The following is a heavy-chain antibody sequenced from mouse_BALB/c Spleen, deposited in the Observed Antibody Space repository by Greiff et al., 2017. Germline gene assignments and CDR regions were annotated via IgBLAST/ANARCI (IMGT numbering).Heavy chain of an antibody. CDR2: ISSGSSTI. CDR1: GFTFSSFG. D-gene: IGHD2-3*01. J-gene: IGHJ4*01. Sequence: EVMLVESGGGLVQPGGSRKLSCAASGFTFSSFGMHWVRQAPEKGLEWVAYISSGSSTIYYADTVKGRFTISRDNPKNTLFLQMTSLRSEDTAMYYCAKSYDGYYGGAMDYWGQGTSVTVSS. V-gene: IGHV5-17*02. CDR3: AKSYDGYYGGAMDY.